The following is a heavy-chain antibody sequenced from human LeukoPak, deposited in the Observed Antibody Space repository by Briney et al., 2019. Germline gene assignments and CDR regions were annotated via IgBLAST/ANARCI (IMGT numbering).Heavy chain of an antibody. CDR3: ARYSGYDEPFEY. CDR1: GYTFTGYY. V-gene: IGHV1-2*02. Sequence: ASVKVSCKASGYTFTGYYMHWVRQAPGQGLEWMGWTNPNSGGTSYAQKFQGRVTMTRDTSVTTAYMELSRLRSDDTAVYYCARYSGYDEPFEYWGQGTLVTVSS. D-gene: IGHD5-12*01. J-gene: IGHJ4*02. CDR2: TNPNSGGT.